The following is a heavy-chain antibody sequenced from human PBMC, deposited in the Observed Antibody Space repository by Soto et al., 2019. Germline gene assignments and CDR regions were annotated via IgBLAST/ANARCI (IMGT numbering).Heavy chain of an antibody. D-gene: IGHD4-4*01. V-gene: IGHV4-30-2*01. J-gene: IGHJ6*02. Sequence: QLQLQESGSGLVKPSETLSLTCAVSGDSITSGGFAWSWIRKPPGKGLEWIGYISHSGSTYYTPSLQSRVTISIDRSQNHFSLNLTSVTAADTAVYYCARTPQLYTTYVGNYYYCGMEVWGQGTTVTVSS. CDR1: GDSITSGGFA. CDR2: ISHSGST. CDR3: ARTPQLYTTYVGNYYYCGMEV.